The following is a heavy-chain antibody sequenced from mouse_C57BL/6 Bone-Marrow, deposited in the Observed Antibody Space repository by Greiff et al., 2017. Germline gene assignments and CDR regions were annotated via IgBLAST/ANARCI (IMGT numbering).Heavy chain of an antibody. CDR1: GYTFTDHT. D-gene: IGHD2-5*01. Sequence: VQLQQSDAELVKPGASVKISCKVSGYTFTDHTIHWMKQRPEQGLEWIGYIYPRDGSTKYNEKFKGKATLTADKSSSTAYMQLNSLTSEDSAVYFCARGGPLYINYAYYYAMDYWGQGTSVTVSS. J-gene: IGHJ4*01. V-gene: IGHV1-78*01. CDR3: ARGGPLYINYAYYYAMDY. CDR2: IYPRDGST.